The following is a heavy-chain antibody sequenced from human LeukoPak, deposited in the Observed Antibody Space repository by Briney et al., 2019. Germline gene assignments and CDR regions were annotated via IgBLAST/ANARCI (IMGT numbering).Heavy chain of an antibody. V-gene: IGHV4-30-4*01. J-gene: IGHJ6*02. CDR2: IYYSGST. D-gene: IGHD5-18*01. CDR1: GGSISSGDYC. CDR3: ARARIQLWHYYYYYYGMDV. Sequence: SETLSLTCTVSGGSISSGDYCWSWIRQPPGKGLEWIGYIYYSGSTYYNPSLKSRVTISVDTSKNQFSLKLSSVTAADTAVYYCARARIQLWHYYYYYYGMDVWGQGTTVTVSS.